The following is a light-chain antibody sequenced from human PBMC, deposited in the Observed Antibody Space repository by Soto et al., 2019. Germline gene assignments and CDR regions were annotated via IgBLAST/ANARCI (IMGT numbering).Light chain of an antibody. CDR2: DVS. CDR1: SSDIGGFNY. Sequence: QSGLTQPASVSGSPGQSITISCTGTSSDIGGFNYVSWYQQHPGKAPKLMIFDVSRRPSGVSNRFSGPKSGYTASLTISGLQAEDEADYYCSSYTSTRTLEVFGTGTKLTVL. J-gene: IGLJ1*01. CDR3: SSYTSTRTLEV. V-gene: IGLV2-14*01.